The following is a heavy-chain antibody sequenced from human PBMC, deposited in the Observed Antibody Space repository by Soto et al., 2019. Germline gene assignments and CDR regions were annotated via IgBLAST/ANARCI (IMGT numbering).Heavy chain of an antibody. Sequence: SMRLSCAASGFTFSNYGMHWVRQAPGKGLEWVAIIWHDGNNKYYADSVRGRFIISRDNSKNRLYLQMNSLRAEDTAVYYCASDLVGASDSYGLDVWGQGTPVTVSS. CDR3: ASDLVGASDSYGLDV. D-gene: IGHD1-26*01. CDR2: IWHDGNNK. CDR1: GFTFSNYG. J-gene: IGHJ6*02. V-gene: IGHV3-33*01.